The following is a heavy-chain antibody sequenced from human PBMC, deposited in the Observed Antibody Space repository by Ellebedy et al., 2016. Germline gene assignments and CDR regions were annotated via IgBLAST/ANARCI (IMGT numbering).Heavy chain of an antibody. CDR2: IWYDGSNK. CDR3: ARDRSGDHGYYFDY. Sequence: GGSLRLXCAASGFTFSSYGMHWVRQAPGKGLEWVAVIWYDGSNKYYADSVKGRFTISRDNSKNTLYLQMNSLRAEDTAVYYCARDRSGDHGYYFDYWGQGTLVTVSS. D-gene: IGHD4-17*01. J-gene: IGHJ4*02. CDR1: GFTFSSYG. V-gene: IGHV3-33*01.